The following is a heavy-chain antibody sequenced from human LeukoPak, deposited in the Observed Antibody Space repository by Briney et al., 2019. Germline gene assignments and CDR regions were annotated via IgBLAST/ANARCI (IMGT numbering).Heavy chain of an antibody. CDR2: ITWSSNNI. J-gene: IGHJ3*02. CDR3: TKGRDWDLDDPFDI. V-gene: IGHV3-9*03. CDR1: GFTFDDYA. D-gene: IGHD3/OR15-3a*01. Sequence: PGGSLRLSCAASGFTFDDYAMHWVRQAPGKGLEWVSGITWSSNNIAYADSVKGRFTISRDNAKNSLYLQMNSLRAEDMALYYCTKGRDWDLDDPFDIWGQGTMVTVSS.